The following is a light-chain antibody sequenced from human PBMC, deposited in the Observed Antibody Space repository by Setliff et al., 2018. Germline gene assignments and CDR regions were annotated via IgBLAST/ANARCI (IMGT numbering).Light chain of an antibody. V-gene: IGKV1-27*01. CDR2: SAA. CDR3: QNYNTVPFT. J-gene: IGKJ3*01. CDR1: QTISTY. Sequence: DIQMTQSPSSLSASVGDRVTITCRASQTISTYLAWFQKKPGKPPKLLVHSAATLQSGTPSRFSGSGSGTNFTLSIRSLQPEDVATYYCQNYNTVPFTFGPG.